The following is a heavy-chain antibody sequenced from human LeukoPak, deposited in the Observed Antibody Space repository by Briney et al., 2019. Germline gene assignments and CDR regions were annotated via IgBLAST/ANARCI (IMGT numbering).Heavy chain of an antibody. V-gene: IGHV4-61*02. CDR3: ARQKTLYCGGDCARGAFDI. CDR2: IYTSGST. J-gene: IGHJ3*02. D-gene: IGHD2-21*02. Sequence: SQTLSLTCTVSGGSISSGSYYWSWIRQPAGKGLEWIGRIYTSGSTNYNPSLKSRVTISVDTSKNQFSLKLSSVTAADTAVYYCARQKTLYCGGDCARGAFDIWGQGTMVTVSS. CDR1: GGSISSGSYY.